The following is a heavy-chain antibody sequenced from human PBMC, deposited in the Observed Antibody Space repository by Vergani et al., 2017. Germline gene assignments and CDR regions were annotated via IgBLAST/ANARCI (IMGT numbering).Heavy chain of an antibody. CDR2: FDPEDGET. Sequence: QVQLVQSGAEVKKPGASVKVSCKVSGYTLTELSMHWVRQAPGKGLEWMGGFDPEDGETIYAQKFQGRVTMTTDTSTSTAYMELRSLRSDDKAVYYCARDLHALTRFTMVRGVRTPYYWGQGTLVTVSS. V-gene: IGHV1-24*01. D-gene: IGHD3-10*01. CDR3: ARDLHALTRFTMVRGVRTPYY. CDR1: GYTLTELS. J-gene: IGHJ4*02.